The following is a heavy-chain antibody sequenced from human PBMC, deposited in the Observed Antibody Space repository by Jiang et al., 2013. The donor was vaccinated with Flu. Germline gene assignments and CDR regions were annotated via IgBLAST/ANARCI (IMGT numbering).Heavy chain of an antibody. CDR3: ARARYSSSSRGAHAFDI. Sequence: VQLLESGGGLVQPGGSLRLSCAASGFTFSSYSMNWVRQAPGKGLEWVSYISVSSSTIYYADSVKGRFTISRDNAKNSLYLQMNSLRDEDTAVYYCARARYSSSSRGAHAFDIWGQGTMVTVSS. CDR1: GFTFSSYS. CDR2: ISVSSSTI. D-gene: IGHD6-6*01. V-gene: IGHV3-48*02. J-gene: IGHJ3*02.